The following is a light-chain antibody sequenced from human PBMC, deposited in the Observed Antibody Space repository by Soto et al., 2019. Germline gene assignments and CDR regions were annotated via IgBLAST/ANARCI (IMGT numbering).Light chain of an antibody. Sequence: DIQMTQSPSSLSASVGDRVTITCRASQSISTYLNWYQQKAGLAPKLLIYAASSLQSGVPSRFSGSGSGTDFTLTISSLQPEDFATYYCQQSYSTPWTFGQGTKVEIK. CDR3: QQSYSTPWT. CDR1: QSISTY. J-gene: IGKJ1*01. V-gene: IGKV1-39*01. CDR2: AAS.